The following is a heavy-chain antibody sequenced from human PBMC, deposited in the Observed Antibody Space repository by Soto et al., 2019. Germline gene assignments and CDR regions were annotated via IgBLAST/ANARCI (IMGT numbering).Heavy chain of an antibody. V-gene: IGHV3-23*01. J-gene: IGHJ4*02. Sequence: GGSLRLSCAASGFTFSSYAMSWVRQAPGKGLERVSAISGSGGSTYYADSVKGRFTISRDNSKNTLYLQMNSLRAEDTAVYYWAKDREYSSGWFDYWGQGNLVTVSS. D-gene: IGHD6-19*01. CDR2: ISGSGGST. CDR3: AKDREYSSGWFDY. CDR1: GFTFSSYA.